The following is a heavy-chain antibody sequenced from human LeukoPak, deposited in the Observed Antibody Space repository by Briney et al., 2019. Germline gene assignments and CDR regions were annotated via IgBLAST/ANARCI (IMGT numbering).Heavy chain of an antibody. CDR2: FDPEDGET. CDR3: ATEGLRWLQFVY. J-gene: IGHJ4*02. CDR1: GYTLTELS. V-gene: IGHV1-24*01. Sequence: ASVKVSCKVSGYTLTELSMHWVRQAPGKGLEWMGGFDPEDGETIYAQKFQGRVTMAEDTSTDTAYMEVSSLRSEGAAVYYCATEGLRWLQFVYWGQGTLVTVSS. D-gene: IGHD5-24*01.